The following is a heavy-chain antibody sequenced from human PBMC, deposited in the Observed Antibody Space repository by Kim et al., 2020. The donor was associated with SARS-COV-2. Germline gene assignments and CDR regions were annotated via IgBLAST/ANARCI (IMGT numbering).Heavy chain of an antibody. V-gene: IGHV3-7*03. CDR2: IKEDGSEK. J-gene: IGHJ4*02. CDR1: GFTFRTSW. Sequence: GGSLRLSCAASGFTFRTSWMSWFRQAPGKGLEWVANIKEDGSEKYYVDSVKGRFTISKDNAKNSLYLQMNSLRVEDTAVYYCVRFRNPHWGQGTLVTVSS. CDR3: VRFRNPH.